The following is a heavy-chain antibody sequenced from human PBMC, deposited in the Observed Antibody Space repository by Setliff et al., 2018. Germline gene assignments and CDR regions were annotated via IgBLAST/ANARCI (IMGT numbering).Heavy chain of an antibody. D-gene: IGHD6-19*01. Sequence: SETLSLTCAVYGGSFTDYYVGWIRQSPGKGLEWIGEINHRGRTYYNPSLKSRLTQSVDRSKNHFTLNQMSVTAADTAAYYCVREGGNAVDCLYYNYDGMDVWGQGTTVTVSS. V-gene: IGHV4-34*01. CDR1: GGSFTDYY. CDR2: INHRGRT. CDR3: VREGGNAVDCLYYNYDGMDV. J-gene: IGHJ6*02.